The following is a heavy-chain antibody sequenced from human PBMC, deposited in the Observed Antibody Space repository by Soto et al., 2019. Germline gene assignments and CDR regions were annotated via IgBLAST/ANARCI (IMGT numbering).Heavy chain of an antibody. D-gene: IGHD1-1*01. V-gene: IGHV1-18*01. CDR2: ISAYNGNT. J-gene: IGHJ6*02. CDR3: ARDRYPTGEPPPTNYGMAV. CDR1: GYTFTSYG. Sequence: QVQLVQSGAEVKKPGASVKVSCKASGYTFTSYGISWVRQAPGQGLEWMGWISAYNGNTNYAQKLQGRVTMTTDTSTSTAYMELRSLRADDTAVYYCARDRYPTGEPPPTNYGMAVWGQGTTVTVSS.